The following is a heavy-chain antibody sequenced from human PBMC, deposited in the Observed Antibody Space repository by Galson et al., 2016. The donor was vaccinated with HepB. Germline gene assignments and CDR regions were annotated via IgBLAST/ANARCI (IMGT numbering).Heavy chain of an antibody. V-gene: IGHV5-51*01. J-gene: IGHJ3*01. CDR1: GYSLTTRW. Sequence: QSGAEVKKPGESLKISCNGSGYSLTTRWIAWLRQMPGKGLEWMGIVSLSLDDFSTTYSPSFQGQVTISVDKSISTAYLQWSSLRASDTAMYYCSGLEYSRSNDPYDVWGQGTMVTVSS. CDR2: VSLSLDDFST. D-gene: IGHD2/OR15-2a*01. CDR3: SGLEYSRSNDPYDV.